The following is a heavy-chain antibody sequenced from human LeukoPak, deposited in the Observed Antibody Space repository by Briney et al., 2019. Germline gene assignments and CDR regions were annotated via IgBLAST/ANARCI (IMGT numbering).Heavy chain of an antibody. Sequence: SETLPLTCAGYGGSYSGYYWRWIRQPPGKGLEWIGEINHSGSTNYNPSLKSRVTISVDTSKNQFSLKLSSVTAADTAVYYCASRVIAAADQVYYFDYWGQGTLVTVSS. CDR3: ASRVIAAADQVYYFDY. CDR2: INHSGST. D-gene: IGHD6-13*01. J-gene: IGHJ4*02. CDR1: GGSYSGYY. V-gene: IGHV4-34*01.